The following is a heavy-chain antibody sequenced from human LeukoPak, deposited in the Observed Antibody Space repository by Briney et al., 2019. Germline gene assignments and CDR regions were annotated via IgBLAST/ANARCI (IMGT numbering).Heavy chain of an antibody. CDR1: EFSVGSNY. D-gene: IGHD3-10*01. J-gene: IGHJ5*02. CDR2: IYSGGST. V-gene: IGHV3-66*01. CDR3: ARERIGVTNWFDP. Sequence: GGSLRLSCAASEFSVGSNYMTWVRQAPGKGLEWVSLIYSGGSTYYADSVKGRFTISRDNSKNTLYLQMNSLRAEDTAVYFCARERIGVTNWFDPWGQGTLVIVSS.